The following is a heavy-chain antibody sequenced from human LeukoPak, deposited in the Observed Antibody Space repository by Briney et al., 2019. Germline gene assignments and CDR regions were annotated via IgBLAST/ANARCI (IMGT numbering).Heavy chain of an antibody. CDR1: GYTFTGYY. D-gene: IGHD4-4*01. J-gene: IGHJ6*02. CDR3: ARQFPQMTTNYYYYYGMDV. CDR2: INPNSGGT. V-gene: IGHV1-2*02. Sequence: ASVKVSCKAFGYTFTGYYMHWVRQAPGQGLEWMGWINPNSGGTNYAQMFQGRVTMTRDTSISTAYMELSRLSSVTAADTAVYYCARQFPQMTTNYYYYYGMDVWGQGTTVTVSS.